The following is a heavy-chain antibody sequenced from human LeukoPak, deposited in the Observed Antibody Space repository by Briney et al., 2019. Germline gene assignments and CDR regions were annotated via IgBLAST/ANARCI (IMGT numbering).Heavy chain of an antibody. V-gene: IGHV3-48*03. Sequence: GGSLRLSCAASGFTFSSYEMNWVRQAPGKGLEGVSYISSSGSTIYYADSVRGRFSISRDNAKNSLYLQVNSLRAEDTAVYYCARVQKSRKSVASAVDCWGQGTVVIVSS. CDR3: ARVQKSRKSVASAVDC. CDR2: ISSSGSTI. J-gene: IGHJ4*02. CDR1: GFTFSSYE. D-gene: IGHD5-12*01.